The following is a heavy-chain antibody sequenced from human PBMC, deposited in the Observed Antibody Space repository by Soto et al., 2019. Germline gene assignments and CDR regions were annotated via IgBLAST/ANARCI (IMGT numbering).Heavy chain of an antibody. CDR1: GGSISSSSYY. D-gene: IGHD2-15*01. V-gene: IGHV4-39*01. Sequence: SETLSLTCTVSGGSISSSSYYWGWVRQPPGKGLEWIGSIHHSGATNYNPSLKSRVTISVDKSKNQFSLKLNSVTAADTAVYYCARHTPAISISDHWGQGTLVTVSS. CDR2: IHHSGAT. J-gene: IGHJ4*02. CDR3: ARHTPAISISDH.